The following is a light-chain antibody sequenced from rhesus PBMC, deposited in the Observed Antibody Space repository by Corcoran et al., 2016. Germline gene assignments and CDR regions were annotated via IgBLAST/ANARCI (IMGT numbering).Light chain of an antibody. CDR1: QSVGSN. CDR3: QQYNSWYS. J-gene: IGKJ2*01. CDR2: DAS. Sequence: ETVVTQSPATLSFSPGERATLSCRASQSVGSNLAWYQQKPGQAPKLLIYDASSRTTGIPDRFSGRGSGTEFTLTISSLETEDVGVYYWQQYNSWYSFGQGTKVEIK. V-gene: IGKV3-24*04.